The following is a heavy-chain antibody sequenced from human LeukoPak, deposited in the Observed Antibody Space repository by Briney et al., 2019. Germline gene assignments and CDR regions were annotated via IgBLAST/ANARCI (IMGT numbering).Heavy chain of an antibody. J-gene: IGHJ4*02. CDR3: ARGCPGGYSSSWYYYFDY. CDR2: INHSGST. CDR1: GGSFSGYY. V-gene: IGHV4-34*01. Sequence: NASETLSLTCAVYGGSFSGYYWSWIRQPPGKGLEWIGEINHSGSTNYSPSLKSRDTISVDTSKNQFSLKLNSVTAADTAVYYCARGCPGGYSSSWYYYFDYWGQGTLVTVSS. D-gene: IGHD6-13*01.